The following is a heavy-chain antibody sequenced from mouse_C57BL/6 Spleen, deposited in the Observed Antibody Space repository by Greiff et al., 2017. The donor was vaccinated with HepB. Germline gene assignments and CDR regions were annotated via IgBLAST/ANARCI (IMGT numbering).Heavy chain of an antibody. CDR1: GYSFTGYY. CDR3: AIRGYFYAMDY. D-gene: IGHD2-3*01. J-gene: IGHJ4*01. Sequence: EVQLQQSGPELVKPGASVKISCKASGYSFTGYYMNWVKQSPEKSLEWIGEINPSTGGTTYNQKFKAQSTLTVNKSSSTAYLQLKSLTSEDAAVYYCAIRGYFYAMDYWGQGTSVTVSS. V-gene: IGHV1-42*01. CDR2: INPSTGGT.